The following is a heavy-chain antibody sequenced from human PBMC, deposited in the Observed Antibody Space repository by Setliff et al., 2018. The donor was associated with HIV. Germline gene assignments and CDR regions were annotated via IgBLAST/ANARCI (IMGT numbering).Heavy chain of an antibody. D-gene: IGHD4-4*01. Sequence: ASVKVSCKASGGTFSSYAISWVRQAPGQGLEWMGWISAYNGNTNYAQKLQGRVTMTTDTSTSTAYMELRSLRSDDTAVYYCARDDYSDYYYGMDVWGQGTTVTVS. CDR3: ARDDYSDYYYGMDV. CDR2: ISAYNGNT. J-gene: IGHJ6*02. CDR1: GGTFSSYA. V-gene: IGHV1-18*01.